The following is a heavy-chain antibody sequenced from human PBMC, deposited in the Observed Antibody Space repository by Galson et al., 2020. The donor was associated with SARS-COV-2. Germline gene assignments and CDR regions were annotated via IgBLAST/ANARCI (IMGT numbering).Heavy chain of an antibody. CDR3: AKAGETAVDSDARAYYYGLDV. J-gene: IGHJ6*02. Sequence: GESLKISCAASGFSFFTYGMNWVRQAPGKGLEWVSFISSSSTYTYYADSVQGRFTISRDNSKNTLYLQMNSLRADDTAVYYCAKAGETAVDSDARAYYYGLDVWGQGTTVTVSS. CDR1: GFSFFTYG. D-gene: IGHD4-4*01. CDR2: ISSSSTYT. V-gene: IGHV3-23*01.